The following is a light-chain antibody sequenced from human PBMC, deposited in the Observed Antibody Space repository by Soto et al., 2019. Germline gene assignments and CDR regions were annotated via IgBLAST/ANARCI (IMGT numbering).Light chain of an antibody. V-gene: IGKV1-9*01. Sequence: IQLTQAQNILSASAGDTVTITCRASQDIRSYLAWYQQKAGRAPKLLIYAASTLQSEVPSRFSGSGSGTEFTLTISSLQPEDFATYYCQQLNSFPITVGQGTRLEIK. CDR1: QDIRSY. CDR3: QQLNSFPIT. CDR2: AAS. J-gene: IGKJ5*01.